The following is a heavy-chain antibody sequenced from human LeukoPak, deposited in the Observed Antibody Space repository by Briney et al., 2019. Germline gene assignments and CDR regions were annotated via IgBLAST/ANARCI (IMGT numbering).Heavy chain of an antibody. CDR2: ISLSSTTI. CDR1: GFTFSSYS. V-gene: IGHV3-48*02. D-gene: IGHD5-12*01. CDR3: ARRRRDGYLEKPSNAFDI. Sequence: GGSLRLSCAASGFTFSSYSVTWVRQAPGKGLEWVSYISLSSTTIYYADSVKGRFTISRDDAKNSLYLQMNSLRDEDTAVYYCARRRRDGYLEKPSNAFDIWGQGTMVTVSS. J-gene: IGHJ3*02.